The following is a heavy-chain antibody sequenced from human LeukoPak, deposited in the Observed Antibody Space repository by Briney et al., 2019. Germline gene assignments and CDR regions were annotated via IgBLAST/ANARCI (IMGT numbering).Heavy chain of an antibody. D-gene: IGHD6-19*01. J-gene: IGHJ4*02. CDR1: GGSISSGGYS. CDR2: IYHSGST. V-gene: IGHV4-30-2*01. Sequence: PSETLSLTCAVSGGSISSGGYSWSWIRQPPGKGLEWIGYIYHSGSTYYNPSLKSRVTISVDTSKNQFSLKLSSVTAADTATYYCARAVSGRFDYWGQGTLVTVSS. CDR3: ARAVSGRFDY.